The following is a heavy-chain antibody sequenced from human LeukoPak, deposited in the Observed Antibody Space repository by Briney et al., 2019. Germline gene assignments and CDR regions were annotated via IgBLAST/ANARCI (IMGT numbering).Heavy chain of an antibody. D-gene: IGHD3-3*01. Sequence: GESLKISCKTSGYSFTTYWFDWVRQLPGKGLGWMGIIFLVESDTTYSPSFQAQAPISVDQSPSTPYLHWTSLKATAPPTVNCARHQSGRRYDALDVWGQGTMVTVSS. V-gene: IGHV5-51*01. CDR3: ARHQSGRRYDALDV. CDR1: GYSFTTYW. J-gene: IGHJ3*01. CDR2: IFLVESDT.